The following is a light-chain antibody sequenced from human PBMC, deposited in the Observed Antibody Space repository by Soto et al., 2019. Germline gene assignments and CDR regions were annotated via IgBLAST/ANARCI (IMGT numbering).Light chain of an antibody. CDR2: DDS. CDR1: NIGSES. Sequence: ELTQPPSVSVAPGQTARITCGGNNIGSESVHWYQQRPGQAPALVVYDDSDRPSGIPERFSGSNSANTATLTISRVEAGDEADYYCQVWYSSTDLYVFGSGTKVTVL. J-gene: IGLJ1*01. V-gene: IGLV3-21*02. CDR3: QVWYSSTDLYV.